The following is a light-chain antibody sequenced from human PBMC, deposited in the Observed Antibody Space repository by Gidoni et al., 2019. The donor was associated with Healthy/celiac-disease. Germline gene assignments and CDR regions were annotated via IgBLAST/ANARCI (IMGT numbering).Light chain of an antibody. J-gene: IGLJ2*01. Sequence: QSALTQTASVSGSPGQSITISCTGTSSDVGGYNYVSGYQQHPGKAPKLMIYDVSNRPAGVSNRFSGSKSGNTASLTISGRQAEDEADYYCSSYTSSSVVFGGGTKLTVL. CDR1: SSDVGGYNY. V-gene: IGLV2-14*01. CDR2: DVS. CDR3: SSYTSSSVV.